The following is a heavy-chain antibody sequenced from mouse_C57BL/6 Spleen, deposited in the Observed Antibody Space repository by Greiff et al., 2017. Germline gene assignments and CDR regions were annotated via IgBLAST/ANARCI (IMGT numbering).Heavy chain of an antibody. D-gene: IGHD1-1*01. Sequence: VQLQQPGAELVKPGASVKLSCKASGYTFTSYWMNWVKQRPGKGLEWIGQIYPGDGDTNYNGKFKGKATLTADKSSSTAYMQLSSLTSEDSAVYFCARRTTVVAKGFDYWGQGTTLTVSS. CDR1: GYTFTSYW. V-gene: IGHV1-80*01. CDR3: ARRTTVVAKGFDY. J-gene: IGHJ2*01. CDR2: IYPGDGDT.